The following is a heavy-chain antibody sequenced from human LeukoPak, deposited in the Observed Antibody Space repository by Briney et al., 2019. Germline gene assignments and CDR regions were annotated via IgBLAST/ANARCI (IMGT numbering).Heavy chain of an antibody. CDR2: ISYDGSNK. J-gene: IGHJ5*02. D-gene: IGHD5-18*01. V-gene: IGHV3-30*19. Sequence: PGRSLRLSCAVSGLTFSSYGMHWVRQSPGKGLKWVAVISYDGSNKYYADSVKGRFTISRDDSKNTLYLQMNSLRAEDTAVYFCASGKYRYGDNWFDPWGQGTLVTVSS. CDR1: GLTFSSYG. CDR3: ASGKYRYGDNWFDP.